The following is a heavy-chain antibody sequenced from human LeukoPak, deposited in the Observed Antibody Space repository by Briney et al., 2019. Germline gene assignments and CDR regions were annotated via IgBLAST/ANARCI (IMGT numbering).Heavy chain of an antibody. CDR2: ISDSGGRT. D-gene: IGHD6-13*01. CDR1: GFSFSTYS. V-gene: IGHV3-23*01. J-gene: IGHJ4*02. Sequence: GGSLRLSCAASGFSFSTYSMSWVRQAPGKGLEWVSGISDSGGRTNYADSVKGRFTISRDNSKNTLYLQMNSLRAEDTAVYYCAKGDSEQPLDYWGQGTLVTVSS. CDR3: AKGDSEQPLDY.